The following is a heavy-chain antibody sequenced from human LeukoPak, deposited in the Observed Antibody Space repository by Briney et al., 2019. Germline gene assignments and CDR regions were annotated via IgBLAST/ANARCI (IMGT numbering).Heavy chain of an antibody. Sequence: GGSLRLSCAASGFTFSSYGMSWVRQAPGKGLEWVSAISGSGGSTYYADSVKGRFTISRDNSKNTLYLQMNSLRAEDTAVYYCAKDHTRGIAVVPAAPIDYWGQGTLVTVSS. D-gene: IGHD2-2*01. V-gene: IGHV3-23*01. CDR2: ISGSGGST. CDR1: GFTFSSYG. J-gene: IGHJ4*02. CDR3: AKDHTRGIAVVPAAPIDY.